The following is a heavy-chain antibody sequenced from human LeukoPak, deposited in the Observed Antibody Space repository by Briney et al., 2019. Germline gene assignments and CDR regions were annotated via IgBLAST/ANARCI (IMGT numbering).Heavy chain of an antibody. D-gene: IGHD3-10*01. Sequence: AASVKVSCKASGGTFSSYAISWVRQAPGQGLEWMGGIIPIFGTANYAQKFQGRVTITADESTSTAYMELSSLRSEDTAVYYCASTNITMVRGVPYYYYYMDVWGKGTTVTISS. J-gene: IGHJ6*03. V-gene: IGHV1-69*13. CDR2: IIPIFGTA. CDR1: GGTFSSYA. CDR3: ASTNITMVRGVPYYYYYMDV.